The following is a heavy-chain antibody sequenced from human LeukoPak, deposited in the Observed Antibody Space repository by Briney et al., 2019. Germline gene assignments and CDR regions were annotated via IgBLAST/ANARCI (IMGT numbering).Heavy chain of an antibody. CDR2: IKQDGGEK. CDR3: ARDRGSAGEHDAFDI. V-gene: IGHV3-7*03. Sequence: GGSLRLSCAASGFTFSNYWMSWVRQAPGKGLEWEANIKQDGGEKNYVGPVKGRFTISRDNAKNSLYLQMNSLRAEDTAVYYCARDRGSAGEHDAFDIWGQGTMVTVSS. CDR1: GFTFSNYW. J-gene: IGHJ3*02. D-gene: IGHD6-13*01.